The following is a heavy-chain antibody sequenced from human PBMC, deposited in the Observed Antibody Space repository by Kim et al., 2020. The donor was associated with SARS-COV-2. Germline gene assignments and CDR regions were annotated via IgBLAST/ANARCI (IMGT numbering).Heavy chain of an antibody. CDR3: ATPIAVAGDDAFDI. V-gene: IGHV5-51*01. CDR1: GYTFTTYW. D-gene: IGHD6-19*01. CDR2: IYPGDSDT. Sequence: GESLKISCKASGYTFTTYWIGWVRQMAGKGLEWMGIIYPGDSDTSYTPSFQGQVTISADKSISTAYLQWSSLKASDTAMYYCATPIAVAGDDAFDIWGQGTMVTVSS. J-gene: IGHJ3*02.